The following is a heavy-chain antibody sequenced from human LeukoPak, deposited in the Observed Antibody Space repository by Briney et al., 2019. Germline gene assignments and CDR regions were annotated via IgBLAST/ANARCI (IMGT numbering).Heavy chain of an antibody. V-gene: IGHV1-46*01. CDR2: INARGGST. J-gene: IGHJ4*02. Sequence: ASVKVSCKSSRYTFTSYYMHWVRQAPGQGLEGMGIINARGGSTSYAQKFQGRVTMTRDTSTSTVYMELTNLNTDDTAVYYCARDPSNTSGRYLFFDYWGQGTLVTVSS. D-gene: IGHD6-19*01. CDR3: ARDPSNTSGRYLFFDY. CDR1: RYTFTSYY.